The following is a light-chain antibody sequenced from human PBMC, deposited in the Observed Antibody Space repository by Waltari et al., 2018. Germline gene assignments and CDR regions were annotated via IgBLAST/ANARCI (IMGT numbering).Light chain of an antibody. V-gene: IGKV3-15*01. Sequence: ETVMTQSPATPSVSPGERATLTCRASQGVSSDLAWYQQKPGQAPRLLIYATSIRATGIPARFSGSGSGTEFTLTITSLQSEDFAVYYCQQYNKWPLFGPGTKVDFK. CDR3: QQYNKWPL. J-gene: IGKJ3*01. CDR1: QGVSSD. CDR2: ATS.